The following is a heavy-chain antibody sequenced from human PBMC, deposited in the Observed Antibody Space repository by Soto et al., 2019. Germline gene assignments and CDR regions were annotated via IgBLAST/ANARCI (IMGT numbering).Heavy chain of an antibody. Sequence: LSLSCAASGLTFSSCGMLWVRQAPGKGLEWVAVISYDGSNKYYTDSVKGRFTISRDNSKNTLYLQMNSLRAEDTAVYYCAKDRSKWNQGDYDYWGQGTLVTVS. CDR1: GLTFSSCG. CDR3: AKDRSKWNQGDYDY. CDR2: ISYDGSNK. J-gene: IGHJ4*02. V-gene: IGHV3-30*18. D-gene: IGHD1-20*01.